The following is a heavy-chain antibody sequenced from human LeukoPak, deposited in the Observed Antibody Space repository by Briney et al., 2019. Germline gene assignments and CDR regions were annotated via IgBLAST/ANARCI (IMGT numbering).Heavy chain of an antibody. CDR3: TTDVGTAMVGENYGMDV. CDR2: IKSKTDGGTT. Sequence: GGSLRLSCAASGFTFSNAWMSWVRQAPGKGLEWVGRIKSKTDGGTTDYAAPVKGRFTISRDDSKNTLYLQMNSLKTEDTAVYYCTTDVGTAMVGENYGMDVWGQGTTVTVSS. V-gene: IGHV3-15*01. CDR1: GFTFSNAW. J-gene: IGHJ6*02. D-gene: IGHD5-18*01.